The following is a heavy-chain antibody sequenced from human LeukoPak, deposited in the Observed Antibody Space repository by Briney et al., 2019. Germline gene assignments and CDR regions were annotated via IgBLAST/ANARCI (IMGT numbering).Heavy chain of an antibody. J-gene: IGHJ5*02. Sequence: ASVKVSCKASGYTFTGYYMHWVRQAPGQGLEWVGWINPNSGGTNYAQKFQGRVTMTRDTSISTAYMELSRLRSDDTAVYYCARPQDSGYDSVWFDPWGQGTLVTVSS. CDR1: GYTFTGYY. D-gene: IGHD5-12*01. CDR3: ARPQDSGYDSVWFDP. V-gene: IGHV1-2*02. CDR2: INPNSGGT.